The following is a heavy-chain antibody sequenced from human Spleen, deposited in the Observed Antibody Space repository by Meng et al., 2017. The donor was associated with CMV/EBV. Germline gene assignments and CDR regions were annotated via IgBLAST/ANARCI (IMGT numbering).Heavy chain of an antibody. CDR3: ARVGSGPGGIDY. J-gene: IGHJ4*02. Sequence: SCKAPGYTFAGYYMHWLRQAPGQGREWMGWIFPHTGATGYAEHFQGRVTMTRDTSVSTVYMEVSRVRFDDTAVYYCARVGSGPGGIDYWGQGTLVTVSS. CDR1: GYTFAGYY. CDR2: IFPHTGAT. D-gene: IGHD3-10*01. V-gene: IGHV1-2*02.